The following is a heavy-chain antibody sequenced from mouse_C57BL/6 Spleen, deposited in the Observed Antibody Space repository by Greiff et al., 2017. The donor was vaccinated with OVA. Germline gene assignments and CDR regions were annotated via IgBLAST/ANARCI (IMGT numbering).Heavy chain of an antibody. D-gene: IGHD1-1*01. J-gene: IGHJ1*03. Sequence: EVQLQQSGAELVRPGASVKLSCTASGFNIKDYYMHWVKQRPEQGLEWIGRIDPEDGDTEYAPKFQGKATMTADTASNTSYLQLSSLTSEDTAVYYCTTSITTDWYFDVWGTGTTVTVSS. CDR1: GFNIKDYY. CDR2: IDPEDGDT. CDR3: TTSITTDWYFDV. V-gene: IGHV14-1*01.